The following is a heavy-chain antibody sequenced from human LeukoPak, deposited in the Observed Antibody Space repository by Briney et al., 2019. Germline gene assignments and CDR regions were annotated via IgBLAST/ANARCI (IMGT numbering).Heavy chain of an antibody. CDR3: ARDRTDYGDYWFDP. Sequence: PSGTLSLTCGVSGGSISSYYWSWIRQPPGKGLEWIGYIYYSGSTNYNPSLKSRVTISVDTSKNQFSLKLSSVTAADTAVYYCARDRTDYGDYWFDPWGQGTLVTVSS. D-gene: IGHD4-17*01. CDR1: GGSISSYY. CDR2: IYYSGST. V-gene: IGHV4-59*01. J-gene: IGHJ5*02.